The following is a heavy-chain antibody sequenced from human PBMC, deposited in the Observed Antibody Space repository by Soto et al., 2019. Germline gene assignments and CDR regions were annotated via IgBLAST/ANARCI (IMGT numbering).Heavy chain of an antibody. Sequence: QVQLVESGGGVVQPGRSLRLSCAASGFIFSSYGIHWVRQAPGKGLEWVALILYDGTNKYDADSVKSRITISRDNSKNTVFMQMNSLRVEDTALYYCVRDGGEFDYWGQGTLVTVSS. V-gene: IGHV3-33*01. CDR1: GFIFSSYG. CDR3: VRDGGEFDY. J-gene: IGHJ4*02. D-gene: IGHD3-16*01. CDR2: ILYDGTNK.